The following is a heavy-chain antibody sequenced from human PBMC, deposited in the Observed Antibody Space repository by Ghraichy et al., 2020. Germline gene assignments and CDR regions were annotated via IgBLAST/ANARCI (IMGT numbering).Heavy chain of an antibody. J-gene: IGHJ3*02. CDR1: GFSLSNARMG. Sequence: SGPTLVKPTETLTLTCTVSGFSLSNARMGVSWIRQPPGKALEWLAHIFSNDEKSYSTSLKSRLTISKDTSKSQVVLTMTNMDPVDTATYYCAWIRSAWDGYWAFDIWGQGTMVTVSS. CDR2: IFSNDEK. D-gene: IGHD2-2*03. V-gene: IGHV2-26*04. CDR3: AWIRSAWDGYWAFDI.